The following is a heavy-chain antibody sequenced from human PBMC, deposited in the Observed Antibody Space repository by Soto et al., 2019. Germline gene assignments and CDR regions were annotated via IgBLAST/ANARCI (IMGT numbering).Heavy chain of an antibody. CDR3: AKDSIPYSSSYDLDH. J-gene: IGHJ4*02. CDR2: MTATGVSI. V-gene: IGHV3-23*01. D-gene: IGHD6-6*01. Sequence: EVQLLESGGGLVQPGGSLRLSCVASGFSFSGYAMSWVRQAPGKGLVWVSSMTATGVSIYYADSVRGRFTISRDNSMNTLYLQMSSLRAEDTARYYCAKDSIPYSSSYDLDHWGRGALVTVSS. CDR1: GFSFSGYA.